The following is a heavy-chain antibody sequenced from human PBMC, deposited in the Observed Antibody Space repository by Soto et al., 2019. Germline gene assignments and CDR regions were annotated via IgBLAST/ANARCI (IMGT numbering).Heavy chain of an antibody. D-gene: IGHD6-19*01. CDR2: ISGVGGDT. Sequence: EVQLLESGGGLVQPRGSLRLSCAASGFTFSTYGMSWVRQAPGKGLEWVSVISGVGGDTYYAGSVKGRFTISRDNSKNTLYLEMNSLRAEDTAVYYCAKTQQWGLPLSGGMDVWGQGTTVTVSS. CDR1: GFTFSTYG. V-gene: IGHV3-23*01. CDR3: AKTQQWGLPLSGGMDV. J-gene: IGHJ6*02.